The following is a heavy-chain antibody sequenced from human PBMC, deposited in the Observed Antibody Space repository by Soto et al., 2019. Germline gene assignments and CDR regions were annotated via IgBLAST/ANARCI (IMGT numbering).Heavy chain of an antibody. CDR1: DFDFSSYG. CDR2: SSYDGRET. CDR3: ARHRSGSYHSIFDY. D-gene: IGHD1-26*01. Sequence: GGSLRLSCAASDFDFSSYGIHWVRQAPGKGLEWVAASSYDGRETFYADSFQGQVTMSVDQSNTTAYLQWSSLKASDTAMYYCARHRSGSYHSIFDYWGQGTLVTVSS. J-gene: IGHJ4*02. V-gene: IGHV3-30*03.